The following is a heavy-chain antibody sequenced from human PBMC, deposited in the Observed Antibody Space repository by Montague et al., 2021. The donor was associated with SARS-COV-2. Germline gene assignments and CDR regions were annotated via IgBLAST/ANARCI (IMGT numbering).Heavy chain of an antibody. CDR1: GGSVGSSHYH. CDR3: ARGLYNWNYEHWFDT. Sequence: SETLSLTCTVSGGSVGSSHYHWAWIRQPPGKGLEWIGTIYYSGSTYYXPSPRSRVTIDVDASTNQFSLKLHSVTAADTAVYFCARGLYNWNYEHWFDTWGQGTLVTVSS. D-gene: IGHD1-7*01. J-gene: IGHJ5*02. CDR2: IYYSGST. V-gene: IGHV4-39*01.